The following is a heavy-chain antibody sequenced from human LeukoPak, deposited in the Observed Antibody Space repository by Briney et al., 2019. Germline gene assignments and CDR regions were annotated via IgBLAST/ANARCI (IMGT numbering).Heavy chain of an antibody. CDR3: ARGSIPAASYYSYYAMDV. V-gene: IGHV4-34*01. D-gene: IGHD2-2*01. J-gene: IGHJ6*02. CDR2: INHSGSP. Sequence: PSETLSLTCAVYGGSFSAYYWSWIRQPPGKGLEWIGEINHSGSPNYNPSIKSRVTISVDTSKNQFSLKLTSVTAADTAVYYCARGSIPAASYYSYYAMDVWGQGTTVTVSS. CDR1: GGSFSAYY.